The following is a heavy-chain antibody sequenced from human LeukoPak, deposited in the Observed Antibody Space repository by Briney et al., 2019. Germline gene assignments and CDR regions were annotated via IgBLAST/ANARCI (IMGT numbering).Heavy chain of an antibody. Sequence: KPGGSLRLSYVGSGFRFSDYYMSWIRQAPGKGLEWVSYISNDSVDKYYVDSVRGRFTISRDNAKKSMYLQMSGLRVEDTAVYYCARRDWVSGAVRAFDIWGQGTMVTVSS. D-gene: IGHD3-3*01. V-gene: IGHV3-11*04. CDR2: ISNDSVDK. J-gene: IGHJ3*02. CDR1: GFRFSDYY. CDR3: ARRDWVSGAVRAFDI.